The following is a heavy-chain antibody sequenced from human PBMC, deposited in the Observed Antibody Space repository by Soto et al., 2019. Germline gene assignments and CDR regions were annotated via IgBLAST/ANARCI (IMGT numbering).Heavy chain of an antibody. Sequence: ASVKVSCKASGYTFTSYGISWVRQAPGQGLEWMGWISAYNGNTNYAQKLQGRVTMTTDTSTSTAYMELRSLRSDDTAVYYCARDRALRLSAQGDAFDIWGQGTMVTVSS. D-gene: IGHD3-10*01. CDR2: ISAYNGNT. J-gene: IGHJ3*02. CDR3: ARDRALRLSAQGDAFDI. CDR1: GYTFTSYG. V-gene: IGHV1-18*01.